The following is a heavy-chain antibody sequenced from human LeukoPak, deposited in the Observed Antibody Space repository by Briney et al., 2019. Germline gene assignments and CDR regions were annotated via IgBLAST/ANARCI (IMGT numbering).Heavy chain of an antibody. J-gene: IGHJ4*02. CDR1: GFTFSNAW. V-gene: IGHV3-15*01. Sequence: GGSLRLSCAASGFTFSNAWMSWVRQAPGTGLEWVGRIKSKTDGGTTDYAAPVKGRFTISRDDSKNTLYLQMNSLKTEDTAVYYCTTGGYYDFWSGYPKSYYFDYWGQGTLVTVSS. D-gene: IGHD3-3*01. CDR2: IKSKTDGGTT. CDR3: TTGGYYDFWSGYPKSYYFDY.